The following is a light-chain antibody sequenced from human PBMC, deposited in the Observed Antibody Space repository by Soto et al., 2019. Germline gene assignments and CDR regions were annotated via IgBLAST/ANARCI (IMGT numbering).Light chain of an antibody. Sequence: EIVLTQSPGTLSLSPGERATLSCRASQSVSSSYLAWYQQKPGQAPRLLIYGASSRATGIPDRFSGSGSGTDCTLTISRLEPEDFAVYSCQQYGSSPGTFGQGTKVEIK. CDR3: QQYGSSPGT. V-gene: IGKV3-20*01. CDR1: QSVSSSY. CDR2: GAS. J-gene: IGKJ1*01.